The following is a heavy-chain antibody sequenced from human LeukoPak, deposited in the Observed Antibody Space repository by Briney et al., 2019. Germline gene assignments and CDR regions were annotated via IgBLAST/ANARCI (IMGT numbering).Heavy chain of an antibody. CDR1: GGSFSGYY. J-gene: IGHJ4*02. D-gene: IGHD6-13*01. V-gene: IGHV4-59*01. CDR3: ARGVYIAAAQYAY. Sequence: SSETLSLTCAVYGGSFSGYYWSWIRQPPGKGLEWIGYIYYSGTTNYNPSLKSRVTISVDTSKNQFSLKLSSVTAADTAVYYCARGVYIAAAQYAYWGQGTLVTVSS. CDR2: IYYSGTT.